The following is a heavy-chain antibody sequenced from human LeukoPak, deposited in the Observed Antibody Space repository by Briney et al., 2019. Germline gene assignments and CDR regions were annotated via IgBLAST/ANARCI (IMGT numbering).Heavy chain of an antibody. CDR2: ISGGGGST. J-gene: IGHJ6*02. V-gene: IGHV3-23*01. Sequence: GGSLRLSCAASGFTFSSYAMSWVRQAPGKGLEWVSAISGGGGSTYYADSVKGRFTISRDNSKNTLYLQMNSLRAEDTAVYYCAKDQELWFEPIYYYYGMDVWGQGTTVTVSS. CDR3: AKDQELWFEPIYYYYGMDV. D-gene: IGHD3-10*01. CDR1: GFTFSSYA.